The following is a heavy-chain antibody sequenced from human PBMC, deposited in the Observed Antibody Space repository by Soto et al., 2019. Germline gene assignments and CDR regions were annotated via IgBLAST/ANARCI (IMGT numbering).Heavy chain of an antibody. CDR3: ARLSSGWYKTDY. CDR2: IYYSGST. Sequence: SETLSLTCTVSGGSISSSSYYWGWIRQPPGKGLEWIGSIYYSGSTYYNPSLKSRVTISVDTSKNQFSLKLSSVTAADTAVYYCARLSSGWYKTDYWGQGTLVTVSS. D-gene: IGHD6-19*01. V-gene: IGHV4-39*01. CDR1: GGSISSSSYY. J-gene: IGHJ4*02.